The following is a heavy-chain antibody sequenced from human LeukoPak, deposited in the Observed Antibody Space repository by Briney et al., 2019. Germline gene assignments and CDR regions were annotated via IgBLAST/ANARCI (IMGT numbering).Heavy chain of an antibody. CDR2: ISGSGGST. D-gene: IGHD3-16*02. V-gene: IGHV3-23*01. CDR3: AKAFYDYVWGSYRSPFDY. Sequence: GGSLRLSCAASGSTFSSYAMSWVRQAPGKGLEWVSAISGSGGSTYYADSVKGRFTISRDNSKNTLYLQMNSLRAEDTAVYYCAKAFYDYVWGSYRSPFDYWGQGTLVTVSS. CDR1: GSTFSSYA. J-gene: IGHJ4*02.